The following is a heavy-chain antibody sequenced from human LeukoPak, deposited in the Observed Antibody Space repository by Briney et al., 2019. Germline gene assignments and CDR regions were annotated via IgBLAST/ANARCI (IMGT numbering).Heavy chain of an antibody. V-gene: IGHV1-18*01. CDR2: ISAYNGNT. Sequence: ASVKVSCKASGYTFTDFGVSWVRQAPGQGLEWMGWISAYNGNTNYVQKFQGRVTMTTDISTSTAYMELRSLRSDDTAVFYCVRDLGVDTSMIFFDYWGQGTRVTVS. CDR1: GYTFTDFG. D-gene: IGHD5-18*01. J-gene: IGHJ4*02. CDR3: VRDLGVDTSMIFFDY.